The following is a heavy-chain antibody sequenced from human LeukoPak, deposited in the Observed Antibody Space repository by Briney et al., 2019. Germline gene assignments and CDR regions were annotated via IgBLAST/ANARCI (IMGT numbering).Heavy chain of an antibody. Sequence: GASVKVSCKASGYTFSGYYIHWVRQAPGQGLEWMGWINPNSGGTNYAQKFQGRVTMTEDTSTDTAYMELSSLRSEDTAVYYCATALGYSYGLSYWGQGTLVTVSS. CDR2: INPNSGGT. J-gene: IGHJ4*02. V-gene: IGHV1-2*02. D-gene: IGHD5-18*01. CDR1: GYTFSGYY. CDR3: ATALGYSYGLSY.